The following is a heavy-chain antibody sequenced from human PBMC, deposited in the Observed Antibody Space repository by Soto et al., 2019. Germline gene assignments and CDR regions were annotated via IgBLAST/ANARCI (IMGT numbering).Heavy chain of an antibody. Sequence: QVQLVQSGAEVKKPGSSVRVSCKASGGTFISYAISWVRQAPGQVLEWMGGIIPIFDTADYAQKFQGRVTITADESTSTAYMELSSLRSEDTAVSYCATPPRATITYYSGMDVWGQGTTVTVSS. CDR2: IIPIFDTA. CDR1: GGTFISYA. J-gene: IGHJ6*02. V-gene: IGHV1-69*12. CDR3: ATPPRATITYYSGMDV.